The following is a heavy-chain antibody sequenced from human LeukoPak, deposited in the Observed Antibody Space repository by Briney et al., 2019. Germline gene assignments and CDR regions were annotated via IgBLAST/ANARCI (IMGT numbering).Heavy chain of an antibody. CDR2: IYYSGST. Sequence: SQTLSLTCTVSGGSISSGGYYWSWIRQHPGKGLEWIGYIYYSGSTYYNPSLKSRVTISVDTSKNQFSLKLSSVTAADTAVYYCARDLGVVVPADQTGLGAFDIWGQGTMVTVSS. V-gene: IGHV4-31*03. D-gene: IGHD2-2*01. CDR1: GGSISSGGYY. J-gene: IGHJ3*02. CDR3: ARDLGVVVPADQTGLGAFDI.